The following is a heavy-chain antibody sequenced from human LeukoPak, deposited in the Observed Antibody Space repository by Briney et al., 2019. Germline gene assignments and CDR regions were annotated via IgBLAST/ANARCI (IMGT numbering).Heavy chain of an antibody. CDR2: IKQDGSEK. CDR1: GFTFSSYW. Sequence: GGSLRLSCAASGFTFSSYWMSWVRQAPGKGLEWVANIKQDGSEKYYVDSVKGRFTISRDNAKNSLYLQMNSLRAEDTAVYFCARDRVWDFWTPLSDYAMDVWGQGTTVTVSS. CDR3: ARDRVWDFWTPLSDYAMDV. J-gene: IGHJ6*02. V-gene: IGHV3-7*03. D-gene: IGHD3/OR15-3a*01.